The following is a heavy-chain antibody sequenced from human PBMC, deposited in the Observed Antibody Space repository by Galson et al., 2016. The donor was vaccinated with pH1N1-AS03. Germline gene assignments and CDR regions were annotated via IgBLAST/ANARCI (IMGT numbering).Heavy chain of an antibody. CDR3: ARQEWTGAAAHDY. CDR1: TDSVNSYF. V-gene: IGHV4-59*08. CDR2: IFHGGKT. Sequence: SETLSLTCTVSTDSVNSYFWRWIRQPPGRGLEWIGHIFHGGKTTYNPSLKRRVTMTVDPSKDLLSLNLTSVTAADTAVDFCARQEWTGAAAHDYRGQGTLVTVAS. D-gene: IGHD6-13*01. J-gene: IGHJ4*02.